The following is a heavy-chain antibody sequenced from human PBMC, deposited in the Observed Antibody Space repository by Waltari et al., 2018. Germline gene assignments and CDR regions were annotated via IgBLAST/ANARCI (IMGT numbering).Heavy chain of an antibody. CDR2: INGGNANT. CDR3: ATNAATYYDFWSGYAD. D-gene: IGHD3-3*01. J-gene: IGHJ4*02. V-gene: IGHV1-3*01. Sequence: QVQLVQSGAEVKKPGASVKVSCQASGYSFTTYPMFWVRQAPGQRPEWMGCINGGNANTKYSQKFQGRVTITRDTSATTAYMEVSSLRFEDTAVYYCATNAATYYDFWSGYADWGQGTLVTVSS. CDR1: GYSFTTYP.